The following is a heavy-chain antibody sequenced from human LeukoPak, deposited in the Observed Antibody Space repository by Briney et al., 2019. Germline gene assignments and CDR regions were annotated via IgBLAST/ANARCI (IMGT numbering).Heavy chain of an antibody. J-gene: IGHJ4*02. Sequence: GAALETSFQGSGYRFTSSWIGWVRPMPGKAVEGVGIMYPDDFDTRYSPSFQGQVTISADKSVTTAYLQWSSLKASDTAMYYCTTESYNYYFDHWGQGTLVTVSS. CDR3: TTESYNYYFDH. D-gene: IGHD3-10*01. CDR2: MYPDDFDT. CDR1: GYRFTSSW. V-gene: IGHV5-51*01.